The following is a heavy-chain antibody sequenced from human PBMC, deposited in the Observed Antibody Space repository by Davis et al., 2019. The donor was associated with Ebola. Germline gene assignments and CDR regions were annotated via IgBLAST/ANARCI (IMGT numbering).Heavy chain of an antibody. D-gene: IGHD5-18*01. CDR2: IYYSGST. CDR1: GGSISSSSYY. J-gene: IGHJ6*02. CDR3: ARRGIRIQLWLNYYYGMDV. Sequence: PSETLSLTCTVSGGSISSSSYYWGWIRQPPGKGLEWIGSIYYSGSTYYNPSLKSRVTISEDTSKNQFSLKLSSVTAADTAVYYCARRGIRIQLWLNYYYGMDVWGQGTTVTVSS. V-gene: IGHV4-39*01.